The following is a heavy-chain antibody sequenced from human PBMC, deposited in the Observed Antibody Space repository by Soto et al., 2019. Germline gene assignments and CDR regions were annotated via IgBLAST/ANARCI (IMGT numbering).Heavy chain of an antibody. D-gene: IGHD2-2*02. V-gene: IGHV1-18*01. CDR2: ISPYNGDT. CDR1: GYTFTLFG. J-gene: IGHJ4*02. Sequence: QVQLVQSGAEVKKPGASVKVSYTTSGYTFTLFGITWVRQAPGQGLEWMGWISPYNGDTKYAEKLEGRVTLTTDTSTDTAYMELTSLTSDDTAEYYCARGGQYRYFDYWGQGTLVTVSS. CDR3: ARGGQYRYFDY.